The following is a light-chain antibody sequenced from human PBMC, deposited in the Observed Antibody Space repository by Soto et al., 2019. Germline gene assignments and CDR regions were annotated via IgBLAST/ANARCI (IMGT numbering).Light chain of an antibody. Sequence: EIVMTQSPATLSVSPGERVTLSCRASQSVKTNLAWYQQRPGQAPRLLVYGASTRAPGIPARFYGSGFGTDFTLTISSLQSEDFAVYYRQQYVNLLVTFGGGTKVE. V-gene: IGKV3-15*01. J-gene: IGKJ4*01. CDR3: QQYVNLLVT. CDR2: GAS. CDR1: QSVKTN.